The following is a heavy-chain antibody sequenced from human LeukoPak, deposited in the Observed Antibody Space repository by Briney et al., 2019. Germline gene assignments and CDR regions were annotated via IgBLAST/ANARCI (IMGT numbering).Heavy chain of an antibody. CDR1: GFTFDDYA. CDR3: AKGAAGSYYYMYV. D-gene: IGHD6-13*01. V-gene: IGHV3-9*03. Sequence: PGRSLRLSCAASGFTFDDYAMHWVRQAPGKGLEWVSGISWNSGSIGYADSVKGRFTISRDNAKNSLYLQMNSLRAEDMALYYCAKGAAGSYYYMYVWGKGTTVTVSS. J-gene: IGHJ6*03. CDR2: ISWNSGSI.